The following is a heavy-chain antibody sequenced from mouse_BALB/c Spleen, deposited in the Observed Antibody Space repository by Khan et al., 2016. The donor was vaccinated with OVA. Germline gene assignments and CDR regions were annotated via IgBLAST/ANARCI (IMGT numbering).Heavy chain of an antibody. J-gene: IGHJ3*01. V-gene: IGHV3-2*02. CDR2: INYSGST. CDR3: VRGRSY. Sequence: EVQLQESGPGLVKPSQSLSLTCTVTGYSITSDYAWNWIRQFLGNRLEWMGYINYSGSTSKKPSLKSRMSISRDTSKNHIVLQLNSVTTEDTATYYCVRGRSYWGQGTLVTVSA. CDR1: GYSITSDYA.